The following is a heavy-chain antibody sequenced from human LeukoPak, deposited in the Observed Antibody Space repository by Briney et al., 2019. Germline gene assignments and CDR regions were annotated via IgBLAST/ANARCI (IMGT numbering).Heavy chain of an antibody. J-gene: IGHJ4*02. CDR2: INPSGGST. V-gene: IGHV1-46*01. Sequence: ASVKVSCKASGYTFTSYYMHWVRQAPGQGLEWMGIINPSGGSTSYAQKFQGRVTMTRDMSTSTAYMELRSLRSDDTAVYYCARDAEVLLWFGELTTYFDYWGQGTLVTVSS. CDR3: ARDAEVLLWFGELTTYFDY. D-gene: IGHD3-10*01. CDR1: GYTFTSYY.